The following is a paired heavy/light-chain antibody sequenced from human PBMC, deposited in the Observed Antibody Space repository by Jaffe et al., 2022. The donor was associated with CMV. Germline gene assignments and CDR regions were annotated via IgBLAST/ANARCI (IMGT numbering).Heavy chain of an antibody. V-gene: IGHV4-39*01. D-gene: IGHD6-6*01. CDR2: IYYSGSM. CDR3: ASEYSSSSEFDY. Sequence: QLQLQESGPGLVKPSETLSLTCTVSGGSISSSGYYWGWIRQPPGKGLEWIGSIYYSGSMYYNPSLKSRVTISLDTPKNQFSLKLSSVIAADTAIYYCASEYSSSSEFDYWGQGILVTVSS. J-gene: IGHJ4*02. CDR1: GGSISSSGYY.
Light chain of an antibody. Sequence: EIVLTQSPGTLSLSPGERATLSCRASQSVSSNYVAWYQQKPGQAPRLLVYGASNRATGIPDRFSGSGSGTDFTLTISRLEPEDFAVYFCQQYGSSPRTFGQGTKVEIK. J-gene: IGKJ1*01. CDR3: QQYGSSPRT. V-gene: IGKV3-20*01. CDR2: GAS. CDR1: QSVSSNY.